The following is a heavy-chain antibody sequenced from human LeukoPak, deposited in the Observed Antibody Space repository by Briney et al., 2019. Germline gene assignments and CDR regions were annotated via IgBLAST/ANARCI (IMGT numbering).Heavy chain of an antibody. Sequence: ASVTVSCKASGYTFTGYYMQWVRQAPGQGLEWMGWIDPNSGGTNYAQKFQGRVTMTSDTSISIVYTELSRLTSDDTAVYYCARDRLSAALAGGWGQGTLVTVSS. D-gene: IGHD6-13*01. CDR1: GYTFTGYY. CDR2: IDPNSGGT. V-gene: IGHV1-2*02. CDR3: ARDRLSAALAGG. J-gene: IGHJ1*01.